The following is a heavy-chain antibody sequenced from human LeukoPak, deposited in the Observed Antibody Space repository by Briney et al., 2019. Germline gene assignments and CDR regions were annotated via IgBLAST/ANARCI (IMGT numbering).Heavy chain of an antibody. Sequence: QSGGSLRLSCAASGFSFSDFWMHWVRQTPGKGLVWVSRTRGDGYDTNYADSVEGRFTISRDNAKHTLYLQMNSLRADDTAVYYCASDRVLGSGSLDNWGQGTLVTVSS. CDR3: ASDRVLGSGSLDN. V-gene: IGHV3-74*01. J-gene: IGHJ4*02. CDR1: GFSFSDFW. CDR2: TRGDGYDT. D-gene: IGHD3-10*01.